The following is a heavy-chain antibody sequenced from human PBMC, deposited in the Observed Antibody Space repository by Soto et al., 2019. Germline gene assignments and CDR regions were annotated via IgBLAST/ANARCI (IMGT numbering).Heavy chain of an antibody. V-gene: IGHV4-61*01. Sequence: SETLSLTCTVSGGSVSSGSYYWSWIRQPPGKGLEWIGYIYYGGSTNYNPSLKSRVTISVDTSKNQFSLKLSSVTAADTAVYYCARGDVAAAGYYYYYYGMDVWGQGTTVTVSS. D-gene: IGHD6-13*01. CDR1: GGSVSSGSYY. J-gene: IGHJ6*02. CDR2: IYYGGST. CDR3: ARGDVAAAGYYYYYYGMDV.